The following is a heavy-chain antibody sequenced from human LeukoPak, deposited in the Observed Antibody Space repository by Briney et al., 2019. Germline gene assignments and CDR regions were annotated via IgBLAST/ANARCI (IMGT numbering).Heavy chain of an antibody. J-gene: IGHJ1*01. V-gene: IGHV3-30*02. CDR1: GFTFSSPG. Sequence: GGSLRLPCAASGFTFSSPGMHWVRQAPGRGLEWVSFIHAGGSDKFYAESVEGRFTISRDYSTRTVYLQMNSLRADDTALYYCARSLSAREYFQQWGQGTLVIVSS. CDR2: IHAGGSDK. D-gene: IGHD6-6*01. CDR3: ARSLSAREYFQQ.